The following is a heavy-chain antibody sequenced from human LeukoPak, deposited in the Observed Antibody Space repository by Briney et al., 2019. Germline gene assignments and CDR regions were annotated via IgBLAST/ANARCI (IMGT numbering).Heavy chain of an antibody. CDR2: MFYSGST. V-gene: IGHV4-59*11. CDR3: ARDRAAGIFDY. J-gene: IGHJ4*02. D-gene: IGHD6-13*01. CDR1: GDSFRSHY. Sequence: MTSETLSLMCTVSGDSFRSHYWSWVRQPPGKALDWIGYMFYSGSTNYNPSLKGRVAISVDMSKNQFSLMLSSVTAADTAIYYCARDRAAGIFDYWGQGTPVTVSS.